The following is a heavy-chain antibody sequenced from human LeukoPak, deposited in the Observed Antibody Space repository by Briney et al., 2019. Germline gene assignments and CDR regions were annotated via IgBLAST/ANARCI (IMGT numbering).Heavy chain of an antibody. CDR3: AKGGQQLLFVMDA. CDR2: TSGSGGST. J-gene: IGHJ6*02. Sequence: GGSLRLSCAASGFTFSSYAMSWVRQAPGKGLEWVSATSGSGGSTYYADSVKGRFTISRDNSKNTLYLQMNSLRAEDTAVYYCAKGGQQLLFVMDAWGQGTTVTVSS. CDR1: GFTFSSYA. D-gene: IGHD6-13*01. V-gene: IGHV3-23*01.